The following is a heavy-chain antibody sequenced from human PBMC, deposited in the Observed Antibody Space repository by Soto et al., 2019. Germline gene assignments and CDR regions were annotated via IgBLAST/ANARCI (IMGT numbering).Heavy chain of an antibody. D-gene: IGHD6-13*01. J-gene: IGHJ6*02. V-gene: IGHV2-5*01. CDR3: AAIAAAGMYYAYYYGMDV. CDR2: IYWNDDK. CDR1: GFSLSTSGVG. Sequence: QITLKESGPTLVKPTQTLTLTCTFSGFSLSTSGVGVGWIRQPPGKALEWLALIYWNDDKRYSPSLKSRLTITKDTSKNQVVLTMTNMDPVDTATYYCAAIAAAGMYYAYYYGMDVGGQGTTVTVSS.